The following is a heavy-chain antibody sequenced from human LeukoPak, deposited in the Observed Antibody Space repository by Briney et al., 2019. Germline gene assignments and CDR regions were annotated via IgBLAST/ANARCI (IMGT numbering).Heavy chain of an antibody. J-gene: IGHJ4*02. CDR1: GDSIRSYY. V-gene: IGHV4-59*01. D-gene: IGHD3-22*01. CDR2: IHNNGDL. CDR3: GRGESVENDYDSSGPTFDY. Sequence: SETLSLTCIVSGDSIRSYYWNWIRQAPGKALEWFGHIHNNGDLAYNFSLKSRVTISMATSRNQFSLKLSSVTAADTAVYYCGRGESVENDYDSSGPTFDYWGQGTLVTVSS.